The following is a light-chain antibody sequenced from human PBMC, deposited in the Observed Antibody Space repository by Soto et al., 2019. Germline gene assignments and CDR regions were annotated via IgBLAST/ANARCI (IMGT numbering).Light chain of an antibody. CDR2: HTT. Sequence: AVVTQEPSLTMSPGGTVTLTCGSSTGAVTSGHYAYWLQQKPGQAPRALIYHTTNTLSWTPARFSASLLGGKAALTLSGAQPEDEALYYCMLTYSGPWVFGGGTKLTVL. V-gene: IGLV7-46*01. CDR3: MLTYSGPWV. CDR1: TGAVTSGHY. J-gene: IGLJ3*02.